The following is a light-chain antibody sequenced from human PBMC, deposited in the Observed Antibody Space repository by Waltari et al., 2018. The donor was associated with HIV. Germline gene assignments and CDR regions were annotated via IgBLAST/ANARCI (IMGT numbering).Light chain of an antibody. CDR3: AAWDDSLNGWV. Sequence: QSVLTPPPSASGTPGQRVTISCSGSSSNIGSNIVNWYQQLPGTAPKLLIYSNNQRPSGVPDRFSGSKSGTSASLAISGLQSEDEADYYYAAWDDSLNGWVFGGGTKLTVL. J-gene: IGLJ3*02. CDR2: SNN. CDR1: SSNIGSNI. V-gene: IGLV1-44*01.